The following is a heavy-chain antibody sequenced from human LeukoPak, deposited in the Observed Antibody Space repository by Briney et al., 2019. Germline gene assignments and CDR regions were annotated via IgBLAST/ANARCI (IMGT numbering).Heavy chain of an antibody. Sequence: SETLSLTCTVSGGSISRSTYYWGWIRQPPGKRLEWIGSISYSGSTYYNPSLKSRVTISVDTSNNYFSLRLTSVTAADTAVYYCARQRYHDPLTGYYDVWYFDNWGQGTLVTVSS. CDR2: ISYSGST. CDR3: ARQRYHDPLTGYYDVWYFDN. D-gene: IGHD3-9*01. J-gene: IGHJ4*02. CDR1: GGSISRSTYY. V-gene: IGHV4-39*01.